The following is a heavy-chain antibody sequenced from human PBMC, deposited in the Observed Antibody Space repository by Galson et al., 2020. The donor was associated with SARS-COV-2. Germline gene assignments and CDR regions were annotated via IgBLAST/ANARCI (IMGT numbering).Heavy chain of an antibody. CDR2: VSADNGDT. CDR1: GYSFTRYG. J-gene: IGHJ6*02. CDR3: ARDGDGGFCNGGGECPHKGDYYYYGLDV. D-gene: IGHD2-8*02. Sequence: ASVKVSCKADGYSFTRYGISWVRQARGQGLEWMGWVSADNGDTNYAQNFQDRVTMTTDTSTSTAYMELRSLRSDDTAVYFCARDGDGGFCNGGGECPHKGDYYYYGLDVWGQGTTVTV. V-gene: IGHV1-18*01.